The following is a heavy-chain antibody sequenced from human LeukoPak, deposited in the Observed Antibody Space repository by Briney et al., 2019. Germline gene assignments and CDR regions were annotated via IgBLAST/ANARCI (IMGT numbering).Heavy chain of an antibody. D-gene: IGHD3-3*01. V-gene: IGHV4-30-4*01. CDR3: ARDEAIFGAGYYYGMDV. J-gene: IGHJ6*02. CDR2: IYYSGST. Sequence: SETLSLTCTVSGGSISSGNYYWSWIRQPPGKGLEWIGYIYYSGSTYYNPSLKSRVTISVDTSKNQFSLKLSSVTAADTAVYYCARDEAIFGAGYYYGMDVWGQGTTVTVSS. CDR1: GGSISSGNYY.